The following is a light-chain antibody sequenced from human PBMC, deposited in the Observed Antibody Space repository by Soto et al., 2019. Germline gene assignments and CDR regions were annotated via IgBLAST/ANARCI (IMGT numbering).Light chain of an antibody. CDR2: GAS. Sequence: EIVLTQSPFTLSRSPGGGSTLSFRASQSVSNNYLAWYQQKPGQAPRLLIYGASNRATGIPDRFSGSGSGTDFTLTISRLEPEDFAVYYCQQYGSSGTFGQGTKVDIK. J-gene: IGKJ1*01. CDR3: QQYGSSGT. CDR1: QSVSNNY. V-gene: IGKV3-20*01.